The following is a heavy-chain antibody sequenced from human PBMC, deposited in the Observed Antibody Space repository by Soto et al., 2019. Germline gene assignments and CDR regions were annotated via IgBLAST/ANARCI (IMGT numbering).Heavy chain of an antibody. J-gene: IGHJ4*02. CDR3: ARRRGLVLPLDY. V-gene: IGHV3-23*01. D-gene: IGHD3-9*01. CDR2: ISGSGGTT. Sequence: PGGSLRLSCAASGFTFSSYAMSWVRQAPGKGLEWVSAISGSGGTTYYADSVKGRFTISRDHSKNTLFLQMNSLRAEDTAVYYCARRRGLVLPLDYWGQGTLVTVSS. CDR1: GFTFSSYA.